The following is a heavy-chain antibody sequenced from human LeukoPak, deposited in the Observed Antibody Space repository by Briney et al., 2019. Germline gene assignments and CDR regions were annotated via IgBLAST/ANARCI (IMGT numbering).Heavy chain of an antibody. CDR1: GFTFSSYA. D-gene: IGHD3-22*01. CDR3: AKATTPHYYYDSSGYYRPSVGEPDDY. Sequence: PGGSLRLSCAASGFTFSSYAMSWVRQAPGKGLEWVSAISGSGGSTYYADSVKGRFTISRDNSKNTLYLQMNSLRAEDTAVYYCAKATTPHYYYDSSGYYRPSVGEPDDYWGQGTLVTVSS. CDR2: ISGSGGST. J-gene: IGHJ4*02. V-gene: IGHV3-23*01.